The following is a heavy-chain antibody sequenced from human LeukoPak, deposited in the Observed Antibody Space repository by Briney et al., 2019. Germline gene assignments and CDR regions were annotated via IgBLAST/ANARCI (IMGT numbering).Heavy chain of an antibody. V-gene: IGHV3-7*01. J-gene: IGHJ4*02. Sequence: GGSLRLSHAAAGFTSGSSWMSWVRQAPGKGLEWVANIKQDGSEKYYVDSVKGRFTISRDNSKNTLYLQMNSLRVEDTTVYYCAAINIAQLPIRVYWGQGTLVTVSS. D-gene: IGHD5-24*01. CDR3: AAINIAQLPIRVY. CDR1: GFTSGSSW. CDR2: IKQDGSEK.